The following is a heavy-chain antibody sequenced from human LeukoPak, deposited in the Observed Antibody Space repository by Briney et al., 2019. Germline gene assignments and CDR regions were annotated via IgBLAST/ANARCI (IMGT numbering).Heavy chain of an antibody. CDR3: ARLCSGGSCYYYYGMDV. J-gene: IGHJ6*02. V-gene: IGHV1-8*01. CDR2: MNPNSGNT. Sequence: ASVKVSCKASGYTFTSYDINWVRQATGQGLEWMGWMNPNSGNTGYAQKFQGRVTMTRNTSISTAYMELSSLRSEDTAVYYCARLCSGGSCYYYYGMDVWGQGTTVTVSS. CDR1: GYTFTSYD. D-gene: IGHD2-15*01.